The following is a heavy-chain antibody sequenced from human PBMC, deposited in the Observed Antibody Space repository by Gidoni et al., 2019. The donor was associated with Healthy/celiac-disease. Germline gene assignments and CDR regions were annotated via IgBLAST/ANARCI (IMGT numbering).Heavy chain of an antibody. D-gene: IGHD2-2*01. CDR3: ARGHIVVVPAAIAFLAPPKYMDV. J-gene: IGHJ6*02. CDR1: VYTFTRHY. V-gene: IGHV1-46*01. CDR2: INPSVGST. Sequence: QVQMVQSGAEVKKPGASVKVSGKASVYTFTRHYMHWVRRALGQGLEWMGLINPSVGSTSYAQKFQGRVTLTRDTSTSTVYMELSSLRSEDTAVYYCARGHIVVVPAAIAFLAPPKYMDVWGQGTTVTVSS.